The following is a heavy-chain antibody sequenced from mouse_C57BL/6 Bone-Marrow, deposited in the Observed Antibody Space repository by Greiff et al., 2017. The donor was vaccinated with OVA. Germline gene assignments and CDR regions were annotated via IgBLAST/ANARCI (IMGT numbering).Heavy chain of an antibody. V-gene: IGHV1-69*01. Sequence: QVQLQQPGAELVMPGASVKLSCKASGYTFTSYWMHWVKQRPGQGLEWIGEIDPSDSYTNYNQKFKGQSTLTVDKSSSTAYMQLSSLTSEDAAVYYCAREDFLDYWGQGTTLTVSS. J-gene: IGHJ2*01. CDR3: AREDFLDY. CDR2: IDPSDSYT. CDR1: GYTFTSYW.